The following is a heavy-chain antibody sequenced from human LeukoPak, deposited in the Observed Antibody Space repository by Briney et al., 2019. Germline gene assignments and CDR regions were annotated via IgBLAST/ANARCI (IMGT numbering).Heavy chain of an antibody. J-gene: IGHJ4*02. V-gene: IGHV3-30-3*01. CDR2: ISYDGSNK. D-gene: IGHD3-9*01. CDR1: GFTFSSYA. Sequence: GGSLRLSCAASGFTFSSYAMHWVRQAPGKGLEWVAVISYDGSNKYYADSVKGRFTISRDNSKNTLYLQMNSLRAEDTAVYYCARDRYDDILTGHIGYWGQGTLVTVSS. CDR3: ARDRYDDILTGHIGY.